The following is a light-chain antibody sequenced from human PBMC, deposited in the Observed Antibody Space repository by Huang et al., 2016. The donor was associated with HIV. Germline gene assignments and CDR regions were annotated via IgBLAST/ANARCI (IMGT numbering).Light chain of an antibody. CDR3: QQRSNWAPIT. CDR2: DAS. Sequence: EIVLTQSPATLSLSPWEIATLSCRSSQSVSSYLAWYHQKPGQAPRLLIYDASNRATGIPARFSGSGSGIDFTLTISSLEPEDFAVYYCQQRSNWAPITFGGGTKVEIK. CDR1: QSVSSY. J-gene: IGKJ4*01. V-gene: IGKV3-11*01.